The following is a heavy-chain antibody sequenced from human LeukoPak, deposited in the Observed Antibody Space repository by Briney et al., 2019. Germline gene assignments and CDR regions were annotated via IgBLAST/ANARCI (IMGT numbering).Heavy chain of an antibody. J-gene: IGHJ4*02. D-gene: IGHD3-22*01. V-gene: IGHV4-38-2*01. CDR3: ARVGGDDSTGHYSVDY. CDR1: GYSMTSAYW. CDR2: LHHSGST. Sequence: PSETLSLTCAVSGYSMTSAYWWGWIRQTPGRGLEWIGSLHHSGSTSYNPSLKSRVTISVATSKNQISLRLSSVTAADKAVYYCARVGGDDSTGHYSVDYWGQGTLVTVSS.